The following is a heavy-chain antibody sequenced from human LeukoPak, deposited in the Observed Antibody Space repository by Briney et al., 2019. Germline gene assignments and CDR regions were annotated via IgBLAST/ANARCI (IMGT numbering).Heavy chain of an antibody. Sequence: PGGSLRLSCAASGFTFDDYTMHWVRQAPGKGLEWVSLITWDGGSTYYADSVKGRFTISRDNSKNTLYLQMNSLRAEDTAVYYCAKSTTVTTGWFDPWGQGTLVTVSS. CDR1: GFTFDDYT. CDR3: AKSTTVTTGWFDP. J-gene: IGHJ5*02. V-gene: IGHV3-43*01. D-gene: IGHD4-17*01. CDR2: ITWDGGST.